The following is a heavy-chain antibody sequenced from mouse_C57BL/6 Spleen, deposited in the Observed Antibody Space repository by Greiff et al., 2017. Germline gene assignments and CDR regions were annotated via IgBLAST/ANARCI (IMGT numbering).Heavy chain of an antibody. V-gene: IGHV1-15*01. CDR2: IDPETGGT. Sequence: VKLQESGAELVRPGASVTLSCKASGYTFTDYEMHWVKQTPVHGLEWIGAIDPETGGTAYNQKFKGKAILTADKSSSTAYMELRSLTSEDSAVYYCTRSYGSSYKAMDYWGQGTSVTVSS. CDR1: GYTFTDYE. CDR3: TRSYGSSYKAMDY. J-gene: IGHJ4*01. D-gene: IGHD1-1*01.